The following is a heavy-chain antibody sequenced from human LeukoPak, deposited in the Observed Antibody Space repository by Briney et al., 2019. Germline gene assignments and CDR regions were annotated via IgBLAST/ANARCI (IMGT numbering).Heavy chain of an antibody. D-gene: IGHD3-10*01. CDR3: ARGSLVHYYDSGSHRIRAGFDY. J-gene: IGHJ4*02. CDR1: GFTFSSYE. CDR2: ISGRGSTI. V-gene: IGHV3-48*03. Sequence: GGSLRLTCAASGFTFSSYEMNWVRQAPGKGLEWASYISGRGSTIYYADSVKGRFTISRDNAKNSLYLQMNSLRAEDTAVYYCARGSLVHYYDSGSHRIRAGFDYWGQGTLVTVSS.